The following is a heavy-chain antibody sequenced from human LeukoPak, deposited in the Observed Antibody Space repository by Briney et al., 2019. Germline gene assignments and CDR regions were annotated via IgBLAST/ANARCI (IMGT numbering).Heavy chain of an antibody. CDR3: ARDAVYSSSWQYY. Sequence: GGSLRLSCAASGFTFSSYGMHWVRQAPGKGLEWAAVIWYDGSNKYYADSVKGRFTISRDNSKNTLYLQMNSLRAEDTAVYYCARDAVYSSSWQYYWGQGTLVTVSS. V-gene: IGHV3-33*08. CDR2: IWYDGSNK. J-gene: IGHJ4*02. CDR1: GFTFSSYG. D-gene: IGHD6-13*01.